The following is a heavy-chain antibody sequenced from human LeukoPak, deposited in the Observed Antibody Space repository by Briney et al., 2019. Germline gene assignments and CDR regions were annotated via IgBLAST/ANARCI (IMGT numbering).Heavy chain of an antibody. V-gene: IGHV3-74*01. CDR1: EFSVGSNY. CDR3: ARDLSEYGWFGELYY. Sequence: GGSLRLSCAASEFSVGSNYMTWVRQAPGKGLVWVSRINSDGSSTNYADSVKGRFTISRDNAKNTLYLQMNSLRAEDTAVYYCARDLSEYGWFGELYYWGQGTLVTVSS. D-gene: IGHD3-10*01. CDR2: INSDGSST. J-gene: IGHJ4*02.